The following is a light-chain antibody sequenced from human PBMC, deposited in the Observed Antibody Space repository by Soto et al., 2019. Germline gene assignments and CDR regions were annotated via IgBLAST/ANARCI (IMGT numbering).Light chain of an antibody. V-gene: IGKV1-5*01. Sequence: DIQMTQSPSTLSASVGDRVIITCRASQSIGKWLAWYQQRPGKAPKLLIYDASNLESGVLSRFSGSTSGTEFTLTVSSLQPDDFATYYCQQYNTYPLSFGGGTKVEIK. J-gene: IGKJ4*01. CDR2: DAS. CDR3: QQYNTYPLS. CDR1: QSIGKW.